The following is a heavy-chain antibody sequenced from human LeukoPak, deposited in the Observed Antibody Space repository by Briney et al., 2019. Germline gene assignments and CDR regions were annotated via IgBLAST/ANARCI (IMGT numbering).Heavy chain of an antibody. J-gene: IGHJ4*02. V-gene: IGHV4-59*11. CDR2: IYYSGST. CDR1: GGSISSHY. D-gene: IGHD4-11*01. Sequence: SETLSLTCTVSGGSISSHYWSWIRQPPGKGLEWIGYIYYSGSTNYNPSLESRVTISVDTSKNQFSLKLSSVTAADTAVYYCARKTVTTTGGFDYWGQGTLVTVSS. CDR3: ARKTVTTTGGFDY.